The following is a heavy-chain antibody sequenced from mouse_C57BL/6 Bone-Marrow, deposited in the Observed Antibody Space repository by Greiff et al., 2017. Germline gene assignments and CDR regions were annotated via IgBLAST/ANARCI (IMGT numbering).Heavy chain of an antibody. CDR1: GFSLTSYG. CDR3: ATNYLFFYYYAMDY. D-gene: IGHD1-1*01. Sequence: QVQLKESGPGLVQPSQSLSITCTVSGFSLTSYGVHWVRQSPGKGLEWLGVIWRGGSTDYNAAFMSRLSITKDNSKSQVFFKMNSLQADDTAIYYCATNYLFFYYYAMDYWGQGTSVTVSS. V-gene: IGHV2-5*01. J-gene: IGHJ4*01. CDR2: IWRGGST.